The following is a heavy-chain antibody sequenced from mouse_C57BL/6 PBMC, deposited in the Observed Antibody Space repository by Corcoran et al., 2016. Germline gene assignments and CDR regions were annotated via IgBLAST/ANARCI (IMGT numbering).Heavy chain of an antibody. V-gene: IGHV9-3*01. Sequence: QIQLVQSGPELKKPGETVKISCKASGYTFTTYGMSWVKQAPGKGLKWMGWINTYSGVPTYADDFKGRFAFSLETSASTAYLQINNLKNEDTATYFCARSSPNNWDEAWFAYWGQGTLVTVSA. CDR2: INTYSGVP. J-gene: IGHJ3*01. CDR3: ARSSPNNWDEAWFAY. D-gene: IGHD4-1*02. CDR1: GYTFTTYG.